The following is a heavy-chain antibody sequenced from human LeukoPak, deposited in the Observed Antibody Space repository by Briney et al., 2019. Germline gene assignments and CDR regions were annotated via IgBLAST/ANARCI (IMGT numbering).Heavy chain of an antibody. Sequence: WVRQLPGRGLEWMGRTYYRSKWYTDYAVFVKSRISINPDKSKNQFSLQLNSVTPEDTAVYYCARLRSDSSGYYLPPYFDYWGQGTLLTVSS. CDR2: TYYRSKWYT. D-gene: IGHD3-22*01. J-gene: IGHJ4*02. V-gene: IGHV6-1*01. CDR3: ARLRSDSSGYYLPPYFDY.